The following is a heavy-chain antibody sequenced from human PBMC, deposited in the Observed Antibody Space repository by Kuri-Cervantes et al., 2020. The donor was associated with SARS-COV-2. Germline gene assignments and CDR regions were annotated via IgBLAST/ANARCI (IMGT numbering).Heavy chain of an antibody. D-gene: IGHD3-10*01. Sequence: ESLKISCTVSGGSISSYYWSWIRQPPGKGLEWIGYIYYSGSTNYNPSLKSRVTISVDTSKNQFSLKLSSVTAADTAVYYCAILWSDALDIWGQGTMVTVSS. V-gene: IGHV4-59*12. J-gene: IGHJ3*02. CDR2: IYYSGST. CDR1: GGSISSYY. CDR3: AILWSDALDI.